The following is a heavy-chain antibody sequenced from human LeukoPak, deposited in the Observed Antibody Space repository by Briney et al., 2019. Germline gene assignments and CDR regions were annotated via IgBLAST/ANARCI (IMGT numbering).Heavy chain of an antibody. J-gene: IGHJ3*02. CDR3: ARQPRQCCVGAFDI. CDR1: GGTFSSYA. CDR2: IIPILGIA. Sequence: AASVKVSCKASGGTFSSYAISWVRQAPGQGLEWMGRIIPILGIANYAQKFQGRVTITADKSTSTAYMELSSLRSEDTAVYYCARQPRQCCVGAFDIWGQGTMVTVSS. V-gene: IGHV1-69*04. D-gene: IGHD1-26*01.